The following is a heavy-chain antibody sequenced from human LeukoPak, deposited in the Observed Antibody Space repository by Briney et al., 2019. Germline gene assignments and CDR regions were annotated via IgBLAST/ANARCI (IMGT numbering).Heavy chain of an antibody. CDR2: ISSDGSNK. CDR3: ARGLLPYDAFDI. Sequence: GGSLRLSCAASGFTFSNYGMHWVRQAPGKGLEWVAVISSDGSNKYYADSVKGRFTISRDNAKNSLYLQMNSLRAEDTAVYYCARGLLPYDAFDIWGQGTMVTVSS. J-gene: IGHJ3*02. D-gene: IGHD2-15*01. V-gene: IGHV3-30*03. CDR1: GFTFSNYG.